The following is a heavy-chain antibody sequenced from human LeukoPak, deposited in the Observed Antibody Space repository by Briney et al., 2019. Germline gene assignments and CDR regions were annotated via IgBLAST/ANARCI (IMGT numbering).Heavy chain of an antibody. D-gene: IGHD2-2*01. CDR2: ISYDGSNK. CDR1: GFTFSSYA. CDR3: AREETYCSSTSCPRYSDY. J-gene: IGHJ4*02. Sequence: GGSLRLSCAASGFTFSSYAMHWVRQAPGKGLEWVAVISYDGSNKYYADSVKGRFTISRDNSKNTLYLQMNSLRAEDTAVYYCAREETYCSSTSCPRYSDYWGQGTLVTVSS. V-gene: IGHV3-30-3*01.